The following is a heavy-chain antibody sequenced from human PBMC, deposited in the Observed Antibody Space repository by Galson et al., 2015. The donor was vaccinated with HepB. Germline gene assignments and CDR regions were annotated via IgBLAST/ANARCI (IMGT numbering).Heavy chain of an antibody. CDR3: ATAPMGIVVVNSRGYYFDY. CDR2: IIPIFGTA. Sequence: QSGAEVKKPGESLRTSCKASGGTFSSYAISWVRQAPGQGLEWMGGIIPIFGTANYAQKFQGRVTITADKSTSTAYMELSSLRSEDTAVYYCATAPMGIVVVNSRGYYFDYWGQGTLVTVSS. J-gene: IGHJ4*02. CDR1: GGTFSSYA. D-gene: IGHD3-22*01. V-gene: IGHV1-69*06.